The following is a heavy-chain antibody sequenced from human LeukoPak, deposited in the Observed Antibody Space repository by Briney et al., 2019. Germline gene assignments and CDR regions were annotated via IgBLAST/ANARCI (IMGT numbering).Heavy chain of an antibody. CDR3: ARGDYYGSGSYH. D-gene: IGHD3-10*01. CDR1: GGSISSGDYY. CDR2: IYYSGST. Sequence: PSQTLSLTCTVSGGSISSGDYYWSWTRQPPGKGLEWIGYIYYSGSTYYNPSLKSRVTISVDTSKNQFSLKLSSVTAADTAVYYCARGDYYGSGSYHWGQGTLVTVSS. J-gene: IGHJ5*02. V-gene: IGHV4-30-4*08.